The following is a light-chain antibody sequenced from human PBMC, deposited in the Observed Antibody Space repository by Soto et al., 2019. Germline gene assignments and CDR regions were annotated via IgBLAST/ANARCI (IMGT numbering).Light chain of an antibody. CDR3: QQSYRTPLT. J-gene: IGKJ4*01. CDR1: QSISNN. CDR2: AAS. V-gene: IGKV1-39*01. Sequence: DIPMTQSPSSLSASVGDRVTITCRASQSISNNLNWHQQKPGKAPRLLIYAASSLQSGVPSRFSGSGSGTDFTLVINSLQPEDFTTYYCQQSYRTPLTFGGGTKVEIK.